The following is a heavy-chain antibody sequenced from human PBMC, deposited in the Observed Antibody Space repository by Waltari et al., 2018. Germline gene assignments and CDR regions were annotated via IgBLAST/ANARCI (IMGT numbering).Heavy chain of an antibody. V-gene: IGHV4-34*01. D-gene: IGHD5-18*01. J-gene: IGHJ6*03. CDR3: ARGSGYSYGYGAYYYYYYMDV. CDR2: INHSGST. CDR1: GGSFSGYY. Sequence: QVQLQQWGAGLLKPSETLSLTCAVYGGSFSGYYWSWIRQPPGKGLEWIGEINHSGSTNHNPSLKSRVTISVDTSKNQFSLKLSSVTAADTAVYYCARGSGYSYGYGAYYYYYYMDVWGKGTTVTISS.